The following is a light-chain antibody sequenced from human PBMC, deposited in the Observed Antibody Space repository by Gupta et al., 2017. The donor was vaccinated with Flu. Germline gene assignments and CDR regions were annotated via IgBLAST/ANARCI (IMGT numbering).Light chain of an antibody. V-gene: IGLV1-47*01. Sequence: QSVLTQPPSASGTPGQRVTISCSGSSSNIGGNYVYCYQQLPGTAPKLLIYRNNQRPSGVPDRFSGSKYGTSASLAISGLRSEDESDYYCAAWDDSLSGWVFGGGTKLTVL. CDR2: RNN. CDR3: AAWDDSLSGWV. J-gene: IGLJ3*02. CDR1: SSNIGGNY.